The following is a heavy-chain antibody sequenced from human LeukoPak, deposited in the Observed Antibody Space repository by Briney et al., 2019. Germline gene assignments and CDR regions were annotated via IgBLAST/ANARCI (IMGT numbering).Heavy chain of an antibody. V-gene: IGHV5-51*01. CDR2: IYPGYADT. D-gene: IGHD2/OR15-2a*01. CDR3: ARVSEDFDFDY. CDR1: GYSFTSYW. Sequence: GESLKISCKGSGYSFTSYWIGWGRQMPGKGLEVMGIIYPGYADTRYSASFQGQFTISADKSISTAYLQWSSLKASDTAMYYCARVSEDFDFDYWGQGTLVTVSS. J-gene: IGHJ4*02.